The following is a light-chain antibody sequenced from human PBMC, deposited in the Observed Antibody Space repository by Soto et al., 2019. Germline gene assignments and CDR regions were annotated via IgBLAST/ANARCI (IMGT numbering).Light chain of an antibody. J-gene: IGKJ2*01. V-gene: IGKV1-39*01. Sequence: DIHMTLSPSSLSASVGYRVTITCRASQSISNYLNWYQQKPGKAPNLLIYIASNLHSGVPSRFSGSGSGTDFTLTISSLQPEDFATYYCQQSYSTPYTFGQGTKLDIK. CDR1: QSISNY. CDR2: IAS. CDR3: QQSYSTPYT.